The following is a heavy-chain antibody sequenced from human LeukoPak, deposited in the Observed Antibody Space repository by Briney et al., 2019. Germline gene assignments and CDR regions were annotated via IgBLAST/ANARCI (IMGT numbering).Heavy chain of an antibody. J-gene: IGHJ4*02. CDR2: IYPGDSDT. CDR3: ARHIDSNWGPDY. Sequence: GESLKISCKGSGYSFTSYWIGWVRQMSGKGLGWMGIIYPGDSDTRYSPSFQGQVTISADKSISTAYLQWSSLKASDTAMYYCARHIDSNWGPDYWRQRILATVSS. V-gene: IGHV5-51*01. D-gene: IGHD7-27*01. CDR1: GYSFTSYW.